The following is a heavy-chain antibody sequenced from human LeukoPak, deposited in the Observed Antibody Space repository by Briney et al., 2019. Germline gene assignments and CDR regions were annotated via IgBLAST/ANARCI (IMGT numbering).Heavy chain of an antibody. CDR3: ARDEGYSSSSPFDY. J-gene: IGHJ4*02. CDR2: ISSSSGTI. CDR1: GFTFSSYS. V-gene: IGHV3-48*01. Sequence: GGSLRLSCAASGFTFSSYSMNWVRQAPGKGLEWVSYISSSSGTIYYADSVKGRFTISRDNAKNSLYLQMNSLRAEDTAVYYCARDEGYSSSSPFDYWGQGTLVTVSS. D-gene: IGHD6-6*01.